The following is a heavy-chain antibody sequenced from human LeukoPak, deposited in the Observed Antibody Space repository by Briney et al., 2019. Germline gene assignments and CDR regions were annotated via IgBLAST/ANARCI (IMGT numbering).Heavy chain of an antibody. D-gene: IGHD3/OR15-3a*01. V-gene: IGHV1-46*03. J-gene: IGHJ6*03. CDR3: ARTSDFHYYYYYMDV. Sequence: VASVKVSCKASGYTFTSYYMHWVRQAPGQGLEWMGIINPSGGSTSYAQKFQGRVTMTRDTSTSTVYMELSSLRSEDAAVYYCARTSDFHYYYYYMDVWGKGTTVTVS. CDR2: INPSGGST. CDR1: GYTFTSYY.